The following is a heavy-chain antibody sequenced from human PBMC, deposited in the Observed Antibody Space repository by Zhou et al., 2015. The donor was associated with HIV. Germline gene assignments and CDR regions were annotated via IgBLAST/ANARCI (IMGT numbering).Heavy chain of an antibody. CDR3: ARGGRTGMDV. V-gene: IGHV3-33*01. CDR1: GFTFSSFG. Sequence: QVQLVESGGGVVQPGRSLRLSCAASGFTFSSFGFHWVRQAPGKGLEWVAIIWYDGSNKYYGDSVKGRFIISRDNSKNMMYLQMNSLRVEDTAVYYCARGGRTGMDVWGQGATVTVSS. J-gene: IGHJ6*02. D-gene: IGHD3-10*01. CDR2: IWYDGSNK.